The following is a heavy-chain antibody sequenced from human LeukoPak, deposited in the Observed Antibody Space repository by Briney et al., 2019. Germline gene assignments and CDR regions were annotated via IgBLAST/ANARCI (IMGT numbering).Heavy chain of an antibody. CDR3: ARGDRITMVRGADY. D-gene: IGHD3-10*01. Sequence: GGSLRLSCAASGFTFSSYSMNWVRQAPGKGLEWVSHITSSSSIIYYGDSVKGRFTVSRDNAKNSLYLQMNSLRAEDTAVYYCARGDRITMVRGADYWGQGTLVTVSS. V-gene: IGHV3-48*01. CDR1: GFTFSSYS. CDR2: ITSSSSII. J-gene: IGHJ4*02.